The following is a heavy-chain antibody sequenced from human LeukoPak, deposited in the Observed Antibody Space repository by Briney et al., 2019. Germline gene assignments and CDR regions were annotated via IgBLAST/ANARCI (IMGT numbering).Heavy chain of an antibody. CDR1: GFTFSSYA. CDR2: ITGSGGST. V-gene: IGHV3-23*01. D-gene: IGHD3-22*01. CDR3: AKDLGGSGYP. Sequence: PGGSLRLSCAASGFTFSSYAMSWVRQAPGKGLEWVSTITGSGGSTYYADSVKGRFTISRDNSKNTLYLQMDSLRAEDTALYYCAKDLGGSGYPWGQGTLVTVSS. J-gene: IGHJ5*02.